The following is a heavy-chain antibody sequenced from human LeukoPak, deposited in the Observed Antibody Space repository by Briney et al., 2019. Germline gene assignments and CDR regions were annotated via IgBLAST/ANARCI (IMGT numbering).Heavy chain of an antibody. V-gene: IGHV3-23*01. CDR3: AKGGVVIPPGYYYYYMDV. Sequence: GGSLRLSCAVSGFTFSSYAMSWVRQAPGKGLEWVSAISGSGGSTYYADSVKGRFTISRDNSKNTLYLQMNSLRAEDTAVYYCAKGGVVIPPGYYYYYMDVWGKGTTVTVSS. D-gene: IGHD3-3*01. CDR2: ISGSGGST. CDR1: GFTFSSYA. J-gene: IGHJ6*03.